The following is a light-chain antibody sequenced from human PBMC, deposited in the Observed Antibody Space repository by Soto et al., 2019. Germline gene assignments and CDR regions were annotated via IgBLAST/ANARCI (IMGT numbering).Light chain of an antibody. V-gene: IGKV3-15*01. CDR3: QQYYTWPVT. J-gene: IGKJ4*01. CDR1: QSVTNT. CDR2: YAS. Sequence: GMSQSPATLSVSQGERVTISCRASQSVTNTLAWYQHKPGQAPRLLISYASRGATGIPARFSGSGSGTDFTLTINSLQSEDFAVYYCQQYYTWPVTFGGGTNVDVK.